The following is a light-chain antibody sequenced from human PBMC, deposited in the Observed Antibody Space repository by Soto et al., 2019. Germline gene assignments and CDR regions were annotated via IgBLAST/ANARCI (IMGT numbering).Light chain of an antibody. CDR2: EVS. CDR1: SNDVGGYNY. J-gene: IGLJ1*01. V-gene: IGLV2-14*01. Sequence: QSALTQPASVSGSPGQSITISCAGTSNDVGGYNYVSWYQQHPGKAPKLLIYEVSHRPSGVSHRFSGSKSGDTASLTIAGLQAEDEAHYYCNSYSRGTTLRVFGTGTKVTVL. CDR3: NSYSRGTTLRV.